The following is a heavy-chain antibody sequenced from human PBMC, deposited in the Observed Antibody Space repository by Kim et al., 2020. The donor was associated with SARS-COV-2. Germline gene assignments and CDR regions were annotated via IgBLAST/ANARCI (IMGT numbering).Heavy chain of an antibody. D-gene: IGHD3-10*01. V-gene: IGHV1-24*01. CDR3: ATGPPITMVRGVPYGWFDP. CDR1: GYTLIELS. J-gene: IGHJ5*02. Sequence: ASVKVSCKLSGYTLIELSMHWVRQAPGKGLEWMGGFDPEDGETIYAQKFQGRVTMTEDTSTDTAYMELSSLRSDDTAVYYCATGPPITMVRGVPYGWFDPWGQGTLVTVSS. CDR2: FDPEDGET.